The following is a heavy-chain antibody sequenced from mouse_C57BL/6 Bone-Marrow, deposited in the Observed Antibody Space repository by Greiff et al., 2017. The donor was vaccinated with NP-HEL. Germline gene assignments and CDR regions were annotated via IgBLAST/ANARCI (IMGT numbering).Heavy chain of an antibody. Sequence: VQLVESGAELVRPGTSVKVSCKASGYAFTNYLIEWVKQRPGQGLEWIGVINPGSGGTNYNEKFKGKATLTADKSSSTAYMQLSSLTSEDSAVYFCARKSTTVAFDYWGQGTTLTVSS. CDR1: GYAFTNYL. CDR3: ARKSTTVAFDY. CDR2: INPGSGGT. V-gene: IGHV1-54*01. D-gene: IGHD1-1*01. J-gene: IGHJ2*01.